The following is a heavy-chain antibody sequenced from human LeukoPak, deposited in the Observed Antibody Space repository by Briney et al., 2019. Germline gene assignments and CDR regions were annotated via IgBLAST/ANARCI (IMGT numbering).Heavy chain of an antibody. CDR2: IRYDGRNK. CDR3: ARDPGYYYYMDV. Sequence: PGGSLRLSCAASGFTFSSYGMHWVRQAPGKGLDWVAFIRYDGRNKYYADSVKGRFTISRDNAKNSLYLQMNSLRAEDTAVYYCARDPGYYYYMDVWGKGTTVTVSS. V-gene: IGHV3-30*02. CDR1: GFTFSSYG. J-gene: IGHJ6*03.